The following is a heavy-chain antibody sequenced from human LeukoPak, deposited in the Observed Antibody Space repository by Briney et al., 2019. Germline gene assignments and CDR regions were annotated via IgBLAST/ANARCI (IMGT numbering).Heavy chain of an antibody. CDR2: INPNSGGT. D-gene: IGHD6-13*01. V-gene: IGHV1-2*02. CDR1: GYTFTAYY. CDR3: ARGQQQPLAMGFDP. Sequence: ASVKVSCKASGYTFTAYYMHWVRQAPGQGLEWMGWINPNSGGTNYARKFQGRVTMTRDTSISTAYMELSSLRSDDTAVYYCARGQQQPLAMGFDPWGQGTLVTVSS. J-gene: IGHJ5*02.